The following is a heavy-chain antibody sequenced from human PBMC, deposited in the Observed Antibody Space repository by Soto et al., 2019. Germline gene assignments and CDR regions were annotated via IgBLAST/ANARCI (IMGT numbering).Heavy chain of an antibody. Sequence: TLYLTCRCSPGSINGYYWNWIPQCPGKGLEGIAFIYSSGGTHHNPSLQTPATLSFDRSKNQVSPKLISVAAAETAVYYCARGKRDSTSCLDVWGQGTTVTVSS. V-gene: IGHV4-59*01. CDR3: ARGKRDSTSCLDV. CDR2: IYSSGGT. D-gene: IGHD2-2*01. J-gene: IGHJ6*02. CDR1: PGSINGYY.